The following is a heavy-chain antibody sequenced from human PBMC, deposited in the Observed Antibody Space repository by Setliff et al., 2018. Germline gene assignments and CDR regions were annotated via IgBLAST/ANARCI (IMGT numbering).Heavy chain of an antibody. CDR2: IYHKGRT. D-gene: IGHD1-26*01. CDR1: GISISSGHY. CDR3: ARDNPIVGATDY. J-gene: IGHJ4*02. V-gene: IGHV4-38-2*02. Sequence: SETLSLTCGVSGISISSGHYWGWIRQPPGKGLEWIATIYHKGRTYYSPSLESRVTISVDMSKNHLSLKLSSVTAADTAVYFCARDNPIVGATDYWGQGILVTVSS.